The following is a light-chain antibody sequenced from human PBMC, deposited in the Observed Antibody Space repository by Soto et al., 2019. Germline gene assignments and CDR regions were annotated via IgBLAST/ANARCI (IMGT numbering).Light chain of an antibody. Sequence: QSALTQPASVSGSPGQSITISCTGSSSDVGGYNYVSWYQQYPGKAPKLMIYEVGNRPSGVSNRFSGSKSGNTASQTISRLQAEDEADYYCGSYTTSSSYVFGTGTKLTVL. V-gene: IGLV2-14*01. CDR1: SSDVGGYNY. CDR2: EVG. CDR3: GSYTTSSSYV. J-gene: IGLJ1*01.